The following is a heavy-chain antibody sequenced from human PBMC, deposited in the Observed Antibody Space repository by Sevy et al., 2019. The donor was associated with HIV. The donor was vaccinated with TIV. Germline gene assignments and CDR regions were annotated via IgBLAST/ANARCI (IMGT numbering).Heavy chain of an antibody. J-gene: IGHJ5*02. CDR1: GGSISSYY. D-gene: IGHD3-3*01. Sequence: SETLSLTCTVSGGSISSYYWSWIRQPPGKGLEWIGYIYYSGSTNYNPSLKSRVTISVDTSKNQFSLKLSSVTAADTAVYYCARENTIFGGMEGWFDPWGQGTLVTVSS. CDR3: ARENTIFGGMEGWFDP. V-gene: IGHV4-59*01. CDR2: IYYSGST.